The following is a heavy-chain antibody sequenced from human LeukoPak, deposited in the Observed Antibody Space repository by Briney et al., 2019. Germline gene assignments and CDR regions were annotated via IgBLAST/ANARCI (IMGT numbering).Heavy chain of an antibody. CDR1: GGSISSYY. J-gene: IGHJ6*03. CDR2: IYYSGST. CDR3: ARGSIAARPDYYYYMDV. D-gene: IGHD6-6*01. V-gene: IGHV4-59*01. Sequence: SETLSLTCTVSGGSISSYYWSWIRQPPGKGLEWIGYIYYSGSTNYNPSLKSRVTISVDTSKNQFSLKLSSVTAADTAVYYCARGSIAARPDYYYYMDVWGKGTTVTVSS.